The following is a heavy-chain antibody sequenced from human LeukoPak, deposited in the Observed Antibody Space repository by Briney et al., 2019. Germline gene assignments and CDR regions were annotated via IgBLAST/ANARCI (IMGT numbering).Heavy chain of an antibody. CDR3: ARVDGATWDYYYYMDA. CDR1: GYTFTSYG. CDR2: ISAYNGNT. D-gene: IGHD1-26*01. J-gene: IGHJ6*03. V-gene: IGHV1-18*01. Sequence: GASVKVSCKASGYTFTSYGISWVRQAPGRGLEWMGWISAYNGNTNYAQKLQGRVTMTTDTSTSTAYMELRSLRSDDTAVYYCARVDGATWDYYYYMDAWGKGTTVTVSS.